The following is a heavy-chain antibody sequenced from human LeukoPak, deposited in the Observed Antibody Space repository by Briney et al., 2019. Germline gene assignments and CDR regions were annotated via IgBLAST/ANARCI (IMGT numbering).Heavy chain of an antibody. Sequence: GGSLRLSCAASGFTFSSYEMNWVRQAPGKGLEWVSYISTSGSTKYYADSVKGRFTISRDNAKNSLYLQMNSLRAEDTAVYYCARDNYFDYWGQGTLVTVSS. CDR3: ARDNYFDY. V-gene: IGHV3-48*03. CDR1: GFTFSSYE. J-gene: IGHJ4*02. CDR2: ISTSGSTK.